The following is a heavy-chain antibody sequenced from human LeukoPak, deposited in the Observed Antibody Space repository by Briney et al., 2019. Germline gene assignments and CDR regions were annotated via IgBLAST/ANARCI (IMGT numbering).Heavy chain of an antibody. CDR1: GYTLTELS. V-gene: IGHV1-24*01. CDR2: FDPADGET. J-gene: IGHJ3*02. Sequence: ASVKVSCKVPGYTLTELSMHWVRQAPGKGLEWMGGFDPADGETIYAQKFQGRVTMTEDTSTDTAYMELSSLRSEDTAVYYCATLPPLVPAGPADAFDIWGQGTMVTVSS. CDR3: ATLPPLVPAGPADAFDI. D-gene: IGHD2-2*01.